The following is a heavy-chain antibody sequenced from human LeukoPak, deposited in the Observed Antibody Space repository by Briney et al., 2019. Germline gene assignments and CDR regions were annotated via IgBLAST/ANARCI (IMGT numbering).Heavy chain of an antibody. J-gene: IGHJ4*02. V-gene: IGHV3-66*01. CDR1: AVTVQTYC. D-gene: IGHD2-2*01. Sequence: GGSLRLSCAPSAVTVQTYCMSSVRQAPGKGLEWVSVIYSGGTPYYADSVKGRFTISRDNSQNTVYLQLNSLRAEDTAVYYCAGAVKRSSSACLSYYLDSWGQGTLVTVSS. CDR2: IYSGGTP. CDR3: AGAVKRSSSACLSYYLDS.